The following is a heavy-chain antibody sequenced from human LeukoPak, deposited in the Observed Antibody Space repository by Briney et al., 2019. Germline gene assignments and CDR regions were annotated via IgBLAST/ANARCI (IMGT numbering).Heavy chain of an antibody. V-gene: IGHV4-59*08. Sequence: PSETLPLTCTVSGGSISSYYWSWLRQPPGKGLEWIGYIYYSGSTNYNPSLKSRVTISVDTSKNQFSLKLSSVTAADTAVYYCARRSLVGAWVLDAFDIWGQGTVVTVSS. CDR2: IYYSGST. CDR1: GGSISSYY. CDR3: ARRSLVGAWVLDAFDI. D-gene: IGHD1-26*01. J-gene: IGHJ3*02.